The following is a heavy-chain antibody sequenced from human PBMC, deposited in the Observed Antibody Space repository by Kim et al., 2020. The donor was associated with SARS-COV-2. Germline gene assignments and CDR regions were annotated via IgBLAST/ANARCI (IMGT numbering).Heavy chain of an antibody. D-gene: IGHD3-22*01. Sequence: GGSLRLSCAASGFTFNDFYMTWIRQAPGKGLEWVSYISSSGTTIFYADSVKGRFTISRDNAKNSLSLQMNSLRAEDTAVYYCARGGYYYDSSGYYHFDYWGHGTLVTVSS. J-gene: IGHJ4*01. V-gene: IGHV3-11*01. CDR2: ISSSGTTI. CDR1: GFTFNDFY. CDR3: ARGGYYYDSSGYYHFDY.